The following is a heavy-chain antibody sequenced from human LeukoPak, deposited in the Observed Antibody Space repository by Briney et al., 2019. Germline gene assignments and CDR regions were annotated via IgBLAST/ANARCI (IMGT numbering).Heavy chain of an antibody. Sequence: GGSLRLSCAASGFTFSSYGMHWVRQAPGKGLEWVAVISYDGSNKYYTDSVKGRFTISRDNSKNTLDLQMNSLRAEDTAVYYCARDRMALFDCWGQGTLVTVSS. CDR2: ISYDGSNK. V-gene: IGHV3-30*03. D-gene: IGHD5-24*01. J-gene: IGHJ4*02. CDR3: ARDRMALFDC. CDR1: GFTFSSYG.